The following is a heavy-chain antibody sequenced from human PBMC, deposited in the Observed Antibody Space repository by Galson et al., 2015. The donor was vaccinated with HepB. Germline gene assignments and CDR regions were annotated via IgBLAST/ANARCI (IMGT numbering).Heavy chain of an antibody. CDR2: IIPIFGTA. V-gene: IGHV1-69*13. Sequence: SVKVSCKASGGTFSSYAISWVRQAPGQGLEWMGGIIPIFGTANYAQKFQGRVTITADESTSTAYMELSSLGSEDTAVYYCARECSSTSCYSFDPWGQGTLVTVSS. J-gene: IGHJ5*02. CDR3: ARECSSTSCYSFDP. D-gene: IGHD2-2*01. CDR1: GGTFSSYA.